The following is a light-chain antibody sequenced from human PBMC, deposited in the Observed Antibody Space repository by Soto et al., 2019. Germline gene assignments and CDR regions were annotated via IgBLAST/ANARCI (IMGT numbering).Light chain of an antibody. Sequence: QSALTQPPSASGSPGQSVTISCTGTSSDVGGYNSISWYQHHPGKAPKLMIYQVSKRPSGVPDRFSGSKSANTASLTVSWLQAEDEADYYCRSYAGSNNYVFGTGTKLTVL. J-gene: IGLJ1*01. CDR2: QVS. CDR3: RSYAGSNNYV. CDR1: SSDVGGYNS. V-gene: IGLV2-8*01.